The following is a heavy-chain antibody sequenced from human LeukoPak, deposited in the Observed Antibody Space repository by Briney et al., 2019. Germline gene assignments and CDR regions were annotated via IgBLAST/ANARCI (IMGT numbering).Heavy chain of an antibody. CDR1: GGSFSGYY. J-gene: IGHJ3*02. V-gene: IGHV4-34*01. Sequence: NPSETLSLTCAVYGGSFSGYYWSWIRQPPGKGLEWIGEINHSGSTNYNPSLKSRVTISVDTSKNQFSLKLSSVTAADTAVYYCARDCSGGSCYAIDAFDIWGQGTMVTVSS. CDR2: INHSGST. CDR3: ARDCSGGSCYAIDAFDI. D-gene: IGHD2-15*01.